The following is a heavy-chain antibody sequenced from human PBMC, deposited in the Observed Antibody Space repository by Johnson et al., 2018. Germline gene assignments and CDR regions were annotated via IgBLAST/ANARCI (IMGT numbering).Heavy chain of an antibody. V-gene: IGHV5-51*01. CDR2: IYPGDSDT. CDR1: GYSFTYYW. J-gene: IGHJ3*02. CDR3: ERRRIGSYYLYACDI. D-gene: IGHD1-26*01. Sequence: VQLVQSGAEVKKHGESLKISCKGSGYSFTYYWIGWVRQMTGKGLEWMGIIYPGDSDTRYSPSFQGQVTISADNSISTAYLPWSSLKASDTAIYYCERRRIGSYYLYACDIWGQGTMVTVSS.